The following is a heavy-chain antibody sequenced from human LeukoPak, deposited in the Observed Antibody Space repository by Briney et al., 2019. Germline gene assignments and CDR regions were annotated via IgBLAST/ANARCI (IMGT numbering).Heavy chain of an antibody. CDR1: GFTFSSYC. CDR3: AKDRSPAKSGSYYLFDY. Sequence: PGGSLRLSCAASGFTFSSYCMHWVRQAPGKGLEWVAVIWYDGSNKYYADSVKGRFTISRDNSKNTLYLQMSSLRAEDTAVYYCAKDRSPAKSGSYYLFDYWGQGTLVTVSS. V-gene: IGHV3-33*06. D-gene: IGHD1-26*01. CDR2: IWYDGSNK. J-gene: IGHJ4*02.